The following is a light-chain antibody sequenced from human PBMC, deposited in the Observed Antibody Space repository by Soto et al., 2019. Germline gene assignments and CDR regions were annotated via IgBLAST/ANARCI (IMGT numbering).Light chain of an antibody. V-gene: IGLV2-23*01. CDR3: CSYAGTSTYV. J-gene: IGLJ1*01. CDR2: EGS. Sequence: QSVLTQPASVSGSPGQSITISCTGTSSDVGSYNLVSWYQQHPGKAPKLMIYEGSKRPSGVSNRFSGSKSGNTASLTISGIQAEDEADYYCCSYAGTSTYVFGTGTKVTV. CDR1: SSDVGSYNL.